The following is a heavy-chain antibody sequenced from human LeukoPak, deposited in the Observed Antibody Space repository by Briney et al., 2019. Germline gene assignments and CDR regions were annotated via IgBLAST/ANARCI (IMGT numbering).Heavy chain of an antibody. Sequence: PGGSLRLSCAASGFTFSIYSMNWVRQAPGKGLEWVSSISSSSSYIYYADSVKGRFTISRDNAKNSLYLQMNSLRAEDTAVYYCARGSTAMVEFDYWGQGTLVTVSS. CDR1: GFTFSIYS. J-gene: IGHJ4*02. D-gene: IGHD5-18*01. V-gene: IGHV3-21*01. CDR2: ISSSSSYI. CDR3: ARGSTAMVEFDY.